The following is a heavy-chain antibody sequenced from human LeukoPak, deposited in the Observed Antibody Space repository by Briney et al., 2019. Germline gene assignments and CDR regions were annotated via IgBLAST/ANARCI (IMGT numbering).Heavy chain of an antibody. J-gene: IGHJ6*03. D-gene: IGHD5-24*01. CDR2: ISSSSSYI. Sequence: GGSLRLSCAASGFTFSSYSMNWVRQAPGKGLEWVSSISSSSSYIYYADSVKGRFTISRDNAKNSLYLQMSSLRAEDTAVYYCARGMATIDGYYYYMDVWGKGTTVTVSS. CDR1: GFTFSSYS. CDR3: ARGMATIDGYYYYMDV. V-gene: IGHV3-21*01.